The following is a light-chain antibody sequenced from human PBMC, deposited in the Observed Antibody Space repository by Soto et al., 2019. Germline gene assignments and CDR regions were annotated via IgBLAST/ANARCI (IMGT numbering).Light chain of an antibody. J-gene: IGLJ2*01. CDR3: GTWDSSLSAVV. CDR2: DNN. V-gene: IGLV1-51*01. Sequence: QSVLTQPRSVSAAPGQKVTISCSGSSSNIGNNYVSWYQQLPGTAPKLLIYDNNKRPSGIPDRFSGSKSGTSATLGITGLQTGDEADYYCGTWDSSLSAVVFGGGTKLTV. CDR1: SSNIGNNY.